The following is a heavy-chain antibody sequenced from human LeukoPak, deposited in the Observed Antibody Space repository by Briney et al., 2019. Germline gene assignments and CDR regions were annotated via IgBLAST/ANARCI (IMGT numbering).Heavy chain of an antibody. CDR2: ISSSSYI. J-gene: IGHJ4*02. Sequence: GGSLRLSCAASGFTFSSYSMNWVRQAPGKGLEWVSSISSSSYIYYADSVKGRFTISRGNAKNSLYLQMNSLRAEDTAVYYCARVGYYDSSGYYWGQGTLVTVSS. CDR3: ARVGYYDSSGYY. V-gene: IGHV3-21*01. D-gene: IGHD3-22*01. CDR1: GFTFSSYS.